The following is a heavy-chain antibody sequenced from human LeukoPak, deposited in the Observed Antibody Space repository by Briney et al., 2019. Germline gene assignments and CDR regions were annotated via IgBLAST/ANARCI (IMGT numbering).Heavy chain of an antibody. CDR3: ARDRRTYYYDSTSGMDV. CDR1: GFTVSNNY. D-gene: IGHD3-22*01. CDR2: IYTGGST. V-gene: IGHV3-53*01. J-gene: IGHJ6*02. Sequence: GGSLRLSCAASGFTVSNNYMNWVRQAPGKGLEWVSVIYTGGSTYYADSEKGRLTISRDNSKNTLFLQMDSLRAEDTAVYHCARDRRTYYYDSTSGMDVWGQGTTVTVSS.